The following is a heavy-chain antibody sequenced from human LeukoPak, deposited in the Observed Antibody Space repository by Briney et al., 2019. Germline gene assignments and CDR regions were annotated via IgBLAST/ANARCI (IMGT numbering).Heavy chain of an antibody. CDR1: GYTFTDYY. Sequence: ASVKVSCKASGYTFTDYYIHWVRQAPGQGLEWMGWINPNSGGTNYAQNFQGRVTMTRDTSISTAYMELSRLRSDDTAVYYCAEAAAGTWGMDVWGKGTTVTVSS. J-gene: IGHJ6*03. V-gene: IGHV1-2*02. CDR3: AEAAAGTWGMDV. D-gene: IGHD6-13*01. CDR2: INPNSGGT.